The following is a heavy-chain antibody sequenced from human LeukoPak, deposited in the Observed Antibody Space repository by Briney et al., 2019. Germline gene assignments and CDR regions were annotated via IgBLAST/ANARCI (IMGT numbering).Heavy chain of an antibody. CDR1: GDSASSNSAA. CDR2: TLYRYKRSN. V-gene: IGHV6-1*01. D-gene: IGHD2-15*01. Sequence: SRTLSLTPAICGDSASSNSAAWNWIRHSPSRGLVGLGWTLYRYKRSNDYAVSVKSRITINPDTSKSQFSLQLNSVTPEDTAVYYCARAAHIVVVVAARASYYYGMDVWGQGTTVTVPS. CDR3: ARAAHIVVVVAARASYYYGMDV. J-gene: IGHJ6*02.